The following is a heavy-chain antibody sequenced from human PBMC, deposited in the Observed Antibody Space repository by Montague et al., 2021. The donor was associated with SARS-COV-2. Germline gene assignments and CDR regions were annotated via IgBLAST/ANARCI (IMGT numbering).Heavy chain of an antibody. CDR1: GGSISSYY. CDR3: ARVGAYGDYPTPPTFDY. CDR2: FYYSGST. D-gene: IGHD4-17*01. Sequence: SETLSLTCTVSGGSISSYYWSWIRQPPGKGLEWIGYFYYSGSTNYNPSLKSRVTISVDTSKNQFSLKLSSVTAADTAVYYCARVGAYGDYPTPPTFDYWGQGTLVTVSS. J-gene: IGHJ4*02. V-gene: IGHV4-59*01.